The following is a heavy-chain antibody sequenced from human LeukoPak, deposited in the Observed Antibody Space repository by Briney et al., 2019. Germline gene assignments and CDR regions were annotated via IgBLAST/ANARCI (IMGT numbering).Heavy chain of an antibody. V-gene: IGHV3-7*01. CDR1: GFTFSTYW. Sequence: GGSLRLSCAVSGFTFSTYWMSWVRQAPGKGLEWAANIKQDGSEKYYVDSVRGRFTISRDNAENSLYLQMNSLRAEDTAVYYCARDCSTTNCYSGYLDNWGQGTLVTVSS. D-gene: IGHD2-2*01. CDR2: IKQDGSEK. J-gene: IGHJ4*02. CDR3: ARDCSTTNCYSGYLDN.